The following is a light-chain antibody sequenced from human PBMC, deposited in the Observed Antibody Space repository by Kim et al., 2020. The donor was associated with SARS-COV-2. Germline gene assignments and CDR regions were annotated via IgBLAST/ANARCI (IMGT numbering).Light chain of an antibody. CDR3: CSYAGSSTLV. V-gene: IGLV2-23*02. CDR1: SSDIGTYNL. J-gene: IGLJ3*02. Sequence: QSALTQPASVSGSPGQSVTISCTGTSSDIGTYNLVSWYQQHPGKAPKLMIYEVTKRPSGVYNRFSGSKSGNTASLTISGLQPEDEADYYCCSYAGSSTLVFGGGTQLTVL. CDR2: EVT.